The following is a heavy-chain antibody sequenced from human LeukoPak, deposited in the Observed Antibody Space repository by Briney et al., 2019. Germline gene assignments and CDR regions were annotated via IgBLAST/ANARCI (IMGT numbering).Heavy chain of an antibody. CDR1: GFTFSNYW. D-gene: IGHD4-23*01. CDR2: MKEDGSEK. CDR3: AREKVATASAFDI. V-gene: IGHV3-7*01. J-gene: IGHJ3*02. Sequence: PGGSLRLSCAASGFTFSNYWMSWVRQAPGKGLEWVANMKEDGSEKFYVDSVKGRFTISRDNAKNSLYLQMNSLRVEDTAVYYCAREKVATASAFDIWGQGTMVTVSS.